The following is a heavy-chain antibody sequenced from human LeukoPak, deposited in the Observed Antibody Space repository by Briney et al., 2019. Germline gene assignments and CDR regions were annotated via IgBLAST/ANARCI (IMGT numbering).Heavy chain of an antibody. CDR2: IYPGDSDT. CDR1: GYSFTSYW. D-gene: IGHD2-15*01. Sequence: GESLKISCKGSGYSFTSYWIGWVRQMPGKGLEWMGIIYPGDSDTNYGPFFQGQVTISVDKSISTAYLQWSSLKASDTPMYYCARSGGRGGYYFDYWGQGTLVTVSS. J-gene: IGHJ4*02. V-gene: IGHV5-51*01. CDR3: ARSGGRGGYYFDY.